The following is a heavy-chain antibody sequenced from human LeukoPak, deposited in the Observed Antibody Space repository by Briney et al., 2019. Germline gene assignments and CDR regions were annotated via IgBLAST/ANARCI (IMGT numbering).Heavy chain of an antibody. J-gene: IGHJ3*02. CDR1: GGTFSSYA. CDR3: ARDRPPYYYDSSGYYYYAFDI. D-gene: IGHD3-22*01. Sequence: ASVKVSCKASGGTFSSYAISWVRQAPGQGLEWMGRIIPIFGTANYAQKFQGRVTITTDESTSTAYMELSSLRSEDTAVYYCARDRPPYYYDSSGYYYYAFDIWGQGTMVTVSS. V-gene: IGHV1-69*05. CDR2: IIPIFGTA.